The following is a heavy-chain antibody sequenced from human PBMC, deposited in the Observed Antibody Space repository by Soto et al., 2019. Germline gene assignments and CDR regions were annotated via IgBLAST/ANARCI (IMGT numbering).Heavy chain of an antibody. CDR3: ASGSSVSAYIDS. CDR2: IYNSGST. J-gene: IGHJ4*02. CDR1: GGSVSSGNQY. Sequence: QVQLQESGPGLVKPSETLSLTCTVSGGSVSSGNQYWSWIRQPPGKGLEWIGYIYNSGSTDYNPSLKRRVSISVDTSKNQFSLNLSSVTAADTAMYLCASGSSVSAYIDSWGQGTLVTVSS. V-gene: IGHV4-61*01. D-gene: IGHD6-13*01.